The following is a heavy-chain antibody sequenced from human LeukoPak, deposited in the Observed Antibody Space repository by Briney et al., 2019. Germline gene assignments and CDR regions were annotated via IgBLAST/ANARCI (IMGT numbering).Heavy chain of an antibody. D-gene: IGHD1-1*01. CDR2: TRFDGSIK. CDR3: ARWGGTRQYYFDY. Sequence: GGSLRFSCAVSGFIFSDYGFHWVRQAPGKGLEWVAVTRFDGSIKQYADSVKGRFTISRDDSKNTLYLQMNSLKSEDTAVYYCARWGGTRQYYFDYWGRGTLVTVSS. CDR1: GFIFSDYG. V-gene: IGHV3-33*01. J-gene: IGHJ4*02.